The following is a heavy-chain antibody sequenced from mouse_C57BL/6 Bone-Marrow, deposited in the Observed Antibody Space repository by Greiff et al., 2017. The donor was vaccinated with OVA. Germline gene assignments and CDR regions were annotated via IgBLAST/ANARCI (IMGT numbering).Heavy chain of an antibody. Sequence: EVQLQQSGPELVKPGASVKISGKASGYTFTDYYMNWVKQSHGKSLEWIGDINPNNGGTSYNQKFKGKATLTVDKSSSTAYMELRSLTSENSAVYYCARLGPITTVVGGDYWGQGTTLTVSS. CDR2: INPNNGGT. CDR3: ARLGPITTVVGGDY. V-gene: IGHV1-26*01. D-gene: IGHD1-1*01. J-gene: IGHJ2*01. CDR1: GYTFTDYY.